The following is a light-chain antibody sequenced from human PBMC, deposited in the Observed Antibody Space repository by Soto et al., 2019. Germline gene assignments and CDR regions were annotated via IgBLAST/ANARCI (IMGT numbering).Light chain of an antibody. V-gene: IGLV1-44*01. CDR2: RHN. CDR1: SSNIGSNA. Sequence: QSVLTQPPSASGTPGQRVTISCSGSSSNIGSNAVNWYQQLPGTAPKLLIYRHNQRPSGVPDRFSGSKSGTSASLAISGLQSEDEGDYYCATWDDRLNGWLFGGGTK. J-gene: IGLJ2*01. CDR3: ATWDDRLNGWL.